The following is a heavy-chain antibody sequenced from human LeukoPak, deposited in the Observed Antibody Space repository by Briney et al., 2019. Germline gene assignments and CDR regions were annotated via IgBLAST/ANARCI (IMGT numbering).Heavy chain of an antibody. V-gene: IGHV1-8*01. CDR1: GYTFTSYD. CDR2: MNPNSGNT. CDR3: ARGLTIFGVVTYDAFDI. J-gene: IGHJ3*02. D-gene: IGHD3-3*01. Sequence: ASVKVSCKASGYTFTSYDINWVRQATGQGREWMGWMNPNSGNTGYAQKFQGRVTMTRNTSISTAYMELSSLRSEDTAVYYCARGLTIFGVVTYDAFDIWDQGTMVTVSS.